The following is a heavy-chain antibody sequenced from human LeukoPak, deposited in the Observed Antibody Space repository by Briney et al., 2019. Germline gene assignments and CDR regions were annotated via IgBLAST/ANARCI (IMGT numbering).Heavy chain of an antibody. D-gene: IGHD3-10*01. CDR3: ANLRRLISAPKIGSQTPIDY. V-gene: IGHV3-23*01. CDR2: ISGSGGST. Sequence: GGSLRLPCAASGFTFSSYAMSWVRQAPGKGLEWVSAISGSGGSTYYADSVKGRFTISRDNSKNTLYLQMNSLRAEDTAVYYCANLRRLISAPKIGSQTPIDYWGQGTLVTVSS. CDR1: GFTFSSYA. J-gene: IGHJ4*02.